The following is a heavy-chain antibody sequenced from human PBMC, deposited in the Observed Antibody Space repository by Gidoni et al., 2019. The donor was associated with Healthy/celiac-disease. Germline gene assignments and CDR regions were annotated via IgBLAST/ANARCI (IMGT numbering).Heavy chain of an antibody. CDR3: AKAPSDPIAAAGTDYFDY. CDR2: ISGSGGST. Sequence: EVQLLESGGGLVQHGGSLRLSCAASGFTFSSYAMSGVGQAPGKGLEWVSAISGSGGSTYYADSVKGRFTISRDNSKNTLYLQMNSLRAEDTAVYYCAKAPSDPIAAAGTDYFDYWGQGTLVTVSS. CDR1: GFTFSSYA. J-gene: IGHJ4*02. D-gene: IGHD6-13*01. V-gene: IGHV3-23*01.